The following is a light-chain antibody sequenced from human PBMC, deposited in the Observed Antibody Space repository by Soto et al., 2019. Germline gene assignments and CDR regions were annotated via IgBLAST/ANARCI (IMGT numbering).Light chain of an antibody. CDR2: GAS. CDR3: QQYGSSPQT. Sequence: EVELTQSPGTLSLSPGERATLSCRASQSVSSYLAWYQQKPGQAPRLLIYGASSRPTGIPDRFSGSGSGTDFTLTISRLEPEDFAVYYCQQYGSSPQTFGQGIKLEIK. J-gene: IGKJ2*01. V-gene: IGKV3-20*01. CDR1: QSVSSY.